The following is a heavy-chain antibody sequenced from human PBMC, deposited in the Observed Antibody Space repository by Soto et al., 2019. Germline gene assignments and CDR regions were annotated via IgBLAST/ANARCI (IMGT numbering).Heavy chain of an antibody. Sequence: ASVNVSWKGSGYTFSSYGISWGRQAPGQGLEWTGWISAYNGNTNYAQKLQGRVTMTTDTSTSTAYMELRSLRSDDTAVYYCARDQRSGSWFDPWGQGTLVTVSS. V-gene: IGHV1-18*01. CDR3: ARDQRSGSWFDP. CDR2: ISAYNGNT. D-gene: IGHD2-15*01. J-gene: IGHJ5*02. CDR1: GYTFSSYG.